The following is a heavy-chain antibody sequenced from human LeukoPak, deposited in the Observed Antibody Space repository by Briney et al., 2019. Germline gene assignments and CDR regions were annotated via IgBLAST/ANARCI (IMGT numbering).Heavy chain of an antibody. V-gene: IGHV3-33*01. CDR1: GLTFSSYG. CDR2: IWYDGSNK. J-gene: IGHJ5*02. D-gene: IGHD3-22*01. Sequence: GGSLRLSCAASGLTFSSYGMHWVRRAPGKGLEWVAVIWYDGSNKYYADSVKGRFTISRDNSKNTLYLQMNSLRAEDTAVYYCARDASGYFNLWGQGTLVTVSS. CDR3: ARDASGYFNL.